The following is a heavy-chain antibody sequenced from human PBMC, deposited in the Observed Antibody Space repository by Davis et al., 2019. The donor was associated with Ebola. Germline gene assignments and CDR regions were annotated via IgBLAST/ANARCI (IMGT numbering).Heavy chain of an antibody. Sequence: PSETLSLTCTVSGASIRSYNFYWGWIRQPPGKGLEWIGSIYYSGSAYYNPSLKSRVTISVDTSKNQFSLKVTSVTAADTAIYYCARLRWLQTTFDYWGQGTRSPSPQ. D-gene: IGHD5-24*01. CDR2: IYYSGSA. V-gene: IGHV4-39*01. CDR3: ARLRWLQTTFDY. CDR1: GASIRSYNFY. J-gene: IGHJ4*02.